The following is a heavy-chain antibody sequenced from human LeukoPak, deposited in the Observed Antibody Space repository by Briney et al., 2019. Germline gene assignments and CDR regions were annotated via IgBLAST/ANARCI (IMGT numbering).Heavy chain of an antibody. CDR2: INSDGSST. V-gene: IGHV3-74*01. D-gene: IGHD6-19*01. J-gene: IGHJ4*02. CDR3: ARRIAVAGNFDY. Sequence: GGSLRLSCAASGFTFSSYWMHWVRQAPGKGLVWVSRINSDGSSTSYADPVKGRFTISRDNAKNTLYLQMNSLRAEDTAVYYCARRIAVAGNFDYWGQGTLVTVSS. CDR1: GFTFSSYW.